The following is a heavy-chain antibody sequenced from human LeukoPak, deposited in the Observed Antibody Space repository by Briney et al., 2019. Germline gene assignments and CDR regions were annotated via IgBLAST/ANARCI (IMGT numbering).Heavy chain of an antibody. Sequence: SETLSLTCTVSGDSISSSSYYWVWLRQPPGKGLEWIATIYYSGSTYYNPSLKSRVTISVDTPKNQFSLKLSSVTAADTAMYYCARYWGPYDNSGAYFDYWGQGTLVTVSS. CDR2: IYYSGST. D-gene: IGHD3-22*01. CDR1: GDSISSSSYY. CDR3: ARYWGPYDNSGAYFDY. J-gene: IGHJ4*02. V-gene: IGHV4-39*01.